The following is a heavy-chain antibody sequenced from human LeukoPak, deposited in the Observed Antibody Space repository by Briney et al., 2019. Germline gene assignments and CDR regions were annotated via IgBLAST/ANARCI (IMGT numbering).Heavy chain of an antibody. D-gene: IGHD6-19*01. J-gene: IGHJ4*02. CDR1: GGSFSGYY. V-gene: IGHV4-34*01. CDR3: ARDRYSSGWYAGFDY. CDR2: INHSGST. Sequence: PSETLSLTCAVYGGSFSGYYWSWIRQPPGKGLEWIGEINHSGSTNYNPSLKSRVTISVDTSKNQFSLKLSSVTAADTAVYYCARDRYSSGWYAGFDYWGQGTLVTVSS.